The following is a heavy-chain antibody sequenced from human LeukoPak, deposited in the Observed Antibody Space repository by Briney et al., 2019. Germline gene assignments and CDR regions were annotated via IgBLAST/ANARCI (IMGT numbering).Heavy chain of an antibody. CDR3: ARGGLVLTYYYDSSGYYYGYFQH. CDR2: INHSGST. Sequence: SETLSLTCAVYGGSFSGYYWSWIRQPPGKGLEWIGEINHSGSTNYNPSLKGRVTISVDTSKNQFSLKLSSVTAADTAVYYCARGGLVLTYYYDSSGYYYGYFQHWGQGTLVTVSS. D-gene: IGHD3-22*01. CDR1: GGSFSGYY. V-gene: IGHV4-34*01. J-gene: IGHJ1*01.